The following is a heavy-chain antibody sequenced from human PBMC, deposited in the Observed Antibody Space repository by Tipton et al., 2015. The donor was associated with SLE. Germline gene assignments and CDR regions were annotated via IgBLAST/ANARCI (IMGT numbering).Heavy chain of an antibody. J-gene: IGHJ4*02. CDR2: IYYSGST. Sequence: TLSLTCTVSGGSISSGGYYWSWIRQHPGKGLEWIGYIYYSGSTYYNPSLKSRVTISVDTSKNQFSLKLSSVTAADTAVYYCARVGGDILTDYYFDYWGQGTLVTVSS. D-gene: IGHD3-9*01. CDR1: GGSISSGGYY. V-gene: IGHV4-31*03. CDR3: ARVGGDILTDYYFDY.